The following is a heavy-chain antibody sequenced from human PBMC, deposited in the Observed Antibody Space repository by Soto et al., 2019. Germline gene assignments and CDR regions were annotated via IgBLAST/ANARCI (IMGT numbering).Heavy chain of an antibody. D-gene: IGHD7-27*01. V-gene: IGHV3-23*01. CDR2: ISPFTGTT. Sequence: GSLRLSCSASGFTFVNYGMSWVRQAPGKGLEWVSTISPFTGTTYYADSVKGRFTISRDNSKNTLSLQVNNLRAEDTAVYYCAKDHPALGIHEAWGQGTLVTVSS. CDR1: GFTFVNYG. CDR3: AKDHPALGIHEA. J-gene: IGHJ5*02.